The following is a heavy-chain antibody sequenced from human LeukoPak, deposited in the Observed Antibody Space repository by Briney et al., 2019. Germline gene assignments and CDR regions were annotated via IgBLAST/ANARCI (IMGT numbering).Heavy chain of an antibody. J-gene: IGHJ4*02. CDR2: MNPNSGNT. CDR1: GYTFTSYD. V-gene: IGHV1-8*01. Sequence: GASVKVSCKASGYTFTSYDINWVRQATGQGLEWMGWMNPNSGNTGYAQKFQGRVTMTRNTSISTAYMEPSSLRSEDTAVYYCARALRYYYGSGSYYRSVGYWGQGTLVTVSS. D-gene: IGHD3-10*01. CDR3: ARALRYYYGSGSYYRSVGY.